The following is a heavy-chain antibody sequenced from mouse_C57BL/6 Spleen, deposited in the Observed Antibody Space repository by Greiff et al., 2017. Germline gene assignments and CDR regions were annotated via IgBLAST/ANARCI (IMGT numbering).Heavy chain of an antibody. D-gene: IGHD4-1*01. Sequence: EVKLVESGGGLVKPGGSLKLSCAASGFTFSDYGMHWVRQAPEEGLEWVAYISSGSSTIYYADTVKGRFTISRDNAKNTLFLQMTSLRSEDTAMYYCASELGRAWFAYWGQGTLVTVSA. CDR1: GFTFSDYG. J-gene: IGHJ3*01. V-gene: IGHV5-17*01. CDR2: ISSGSSTI. CDR3: ASELGRAWFAY.